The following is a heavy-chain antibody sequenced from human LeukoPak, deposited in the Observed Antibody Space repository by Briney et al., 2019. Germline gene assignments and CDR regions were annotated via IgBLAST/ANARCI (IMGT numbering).Heavy chain of an antibody. Sequence: PGGSLRLSCLVSGFTFSRYTMHWVRQAPGKGLEYVSAISSHGGSTYYADSVKGRFTISRDNSTNMLYLRMTSLRAEDTAVYYCVKDRWADYYGSGTYFDYWGQGTLVTVSS. D-gene: IGHD3-10*01. CDR3: VKDRWADYYGSGTYFDY. J-gene: IGHJ4*02. V-gene: IGHV3-64D*06. CDR2: ISSHGGST. CDR1: GFTFSRYT.